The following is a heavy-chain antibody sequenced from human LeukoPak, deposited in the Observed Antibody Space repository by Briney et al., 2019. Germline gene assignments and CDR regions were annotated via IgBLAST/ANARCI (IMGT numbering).Heavy chain of an antibody. V-gene: IGHV3-21*05. CDR2: ISSSSSTISYI. J-gene: IGHJ4*02. Sequence: GGSLRLSCAASGFTFSDYSMQWVRQAPGKGLEWISYISSSSSTISYISSSSSTRYYADSVKGRFTISRDNAQNSLFLQMNSLRAEDTAVYYCAKAWYYYDSSGYYPFDYWGQGTLVTVSS. D-gene: IGHD3-22*01. CDR1: GFTFSDYS. CDR3: AKAWYYYDSSGYYPFDY.